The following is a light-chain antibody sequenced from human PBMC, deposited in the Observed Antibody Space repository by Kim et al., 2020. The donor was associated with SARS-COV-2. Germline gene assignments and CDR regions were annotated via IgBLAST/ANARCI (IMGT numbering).Light chain of an antibody. CDR3: QEYKSDSWT. Sequence: DIQMTQSPSTLSTSVGDRVTITCRTSQSINIWLAWYQQKPGKAPNLLIYDASILESGVPSRFSGSGSATQFTLTISSLQPDDFATYYCQEYKSDSWTFGQGTKVDIK. CDR1: QSINIW. V-gene: IGKV1-5*01. CDR2: DAS. J-gene: IGKJ1*01.